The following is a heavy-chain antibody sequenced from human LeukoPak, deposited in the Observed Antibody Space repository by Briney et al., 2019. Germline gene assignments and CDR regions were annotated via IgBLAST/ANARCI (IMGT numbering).Heavy chain of an antibody. D-gene: IGHD4-17*01. CDR2: IGGSGIRT. J-gene: IGHJ4*02. CDR1: GFNFNYYA. V-gene: IGHV3-23*01. CDR3: AKSLHTRTGQPPYGASY. Sequence: GGSLKLSCAASGFNFNYYAMTWVRQAPGKGLEWVSGIGGSGIRTYYADSVRGRFTVSRDNSKNTLFLQMNSLRAEDTAVYYCAKSLHTRTGQPPYGASYWGQGTLVTVSS.